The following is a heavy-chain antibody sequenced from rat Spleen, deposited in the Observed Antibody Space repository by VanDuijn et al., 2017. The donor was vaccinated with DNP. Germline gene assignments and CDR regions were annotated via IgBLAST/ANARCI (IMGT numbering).Heavy chain of an antibody. J-gene: IGHJ4*01. CDR3: ATLPILPGYNWDVMDA. CDR2: IIYDGSRT. V-gene: IGHV5S10*01. D-gene: IGHD1-4*01. CDR1: GFTFSDYN. Sequence: EVQLVESGGGLVQPGRSLKLSCAASGFTFSDYNMAWVRQAPKKGLEWVATIIYDGSRTYYRDSVKGRFTISRDNAKSTLYLQMDSLRSEDTATYYCATLPILPGYNWDVMDAWGQGASVTVSS.